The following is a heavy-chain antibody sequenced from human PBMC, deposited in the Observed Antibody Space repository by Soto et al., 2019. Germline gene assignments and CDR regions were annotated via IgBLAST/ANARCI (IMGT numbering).Heavy chain of an antibody. V-gene: IGHV1-18*01. CDR2: ISAYNGNT. CDR3: ARGTHILTGYYRFWFDP. J-gene: IGHJ5*02. CDR1: GYTFTSYG. D-gene: IGHD3-9*01. Sequence: GASVKVSCKASGYTFTSYGISWVRQAPGQGLEWMGWISAYNGNTNYAQKLQGRVTMTTDTSTSTAYMELRSLRSDDTAVYYCARGTHILTGYYRFWFDPWGQGTLVTAPQ.